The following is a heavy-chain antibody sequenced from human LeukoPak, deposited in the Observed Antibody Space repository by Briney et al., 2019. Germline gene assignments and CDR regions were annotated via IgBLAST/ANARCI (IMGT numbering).Heavy chain of an antibody. CDR2: IYPGDSDT. Sequence: GESLKISCKGSGYSFTSYWIGWVRQMPGKGLEWMGIIYPGDSDTRYSPSFQGQVTISADKSISTAYLQWSSLKASDTAMYYCARHNTITMVRVIDAFDIWGQGTMVTVSS. J-gene: IGHJ3*02. CDR3: ARHNTITMVRVIDAFDI. V-gene: IGHV5-51*01. D-gene: IGHD3-10*01. CDR1: GYSFTSYW.